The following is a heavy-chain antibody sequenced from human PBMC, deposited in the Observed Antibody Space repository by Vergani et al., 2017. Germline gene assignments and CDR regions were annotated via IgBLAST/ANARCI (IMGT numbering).Heavy chain of an antibody. CDR1: GYTFTSYY. D-gene: IGHD3-22*01. V-gene: IGHV1-46*01. Sequence: QVQLVQSGAEVKKPGASVKVSCKASGYTFTSYYMHWVRQAPGQGLEWMGIINPSGGSTSYAQKFHGRVTMTRDTSTSTVYMELSSLRSEDTAVYYCAREMYYYDSSGTGDVYXVDYWGQGTLVTVSS. CDR2: INPSGGST. J-gene: IGHJ4*02. CDR3: AREMYYYDSSGTGDVYXVDY.